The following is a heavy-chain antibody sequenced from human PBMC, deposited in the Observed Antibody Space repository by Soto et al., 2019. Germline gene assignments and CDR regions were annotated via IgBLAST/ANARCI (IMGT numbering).Heavy chain of an antibody. D-gene: IGHD4-17*01. J-gene: IGHJ4*02. V-gene: IGHV4-61*08. Sequence: PSETLSLTCTVSGGSVRSGGYYWSWIRQPPGKGLEWIGYIYYSGTTNYNPSLKSRVTISVDTSKNQFSLKLSSVTAADTAVYYCARVEDHGDYFAYWGQGTLVTVSS. CDR1: GGSVRSGGYY. CDR3: ARVEDHGDYFAY. CDR2: IYYSGTT.